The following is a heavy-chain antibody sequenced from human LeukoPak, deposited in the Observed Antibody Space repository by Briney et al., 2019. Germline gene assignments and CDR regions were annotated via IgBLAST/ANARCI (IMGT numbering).Heavy chain of an antibody. V-gene: IGHV4-34*01. CDR2: INHSGST. J-gene: IGHJ6*03. CDR1: GGSISSYY. Sequence: SETLSLTCTVSGGSISSYYWSWIRQPPGKGLEWIGEINHSGSTNYNPSLKSRVTISVDTSKNQFSLKLSSVTAADTAVYYCARRIVVVPAAKGPTYYYYYMDVWGKGTTVTVSS. D-gene: IGHD2-2*01. CDR3: ARRIVVVPAAKGPTYYYYYMDV.